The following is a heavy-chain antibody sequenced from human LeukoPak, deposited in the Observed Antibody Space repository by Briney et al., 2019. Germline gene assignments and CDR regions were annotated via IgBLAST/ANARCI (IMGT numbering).Heavy chain of an antibody. J-gene: IGHJ4*02. CDR1: GYTFGNYW. CDR2: IYGDDFDT. CDR3: ARSEWLLPRGGFDF. D-gene: IGHD3-3*01. V-gene: IGHV5-51*01. Sequence: GESLKISCQASGYTFGNYWIGWVRQKSGKGLEWMGIIYGDDFDTRYSPSFQGQVTISADKSNRTAYLHWNSLKASDTAIYFCARSEWLLPRGGFDFWGQGTRVVVSS.